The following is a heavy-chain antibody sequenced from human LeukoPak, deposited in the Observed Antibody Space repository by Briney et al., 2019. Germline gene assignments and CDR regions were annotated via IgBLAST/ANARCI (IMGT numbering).Heavy chain of an antibody. CDR3: AKDNYYDSSGYPGYFDY. Sequence: GGSLRLSCGASGFTFSNYIMTWVRQAPGKGLEWVSGISWNSGSIGYADSVKGRFTISRDNAKNSLYLQMNSLRAEDTALYYCAKDNYYDSSGYPGYFDYWGQGTLVTVSS. J-gene: IGHJ4*02. V-gene: IGHV3-9*01. CDR2: ISWNSGSI. CDR1: GFTFSNYI. D-gene: IGHD3-22*01.